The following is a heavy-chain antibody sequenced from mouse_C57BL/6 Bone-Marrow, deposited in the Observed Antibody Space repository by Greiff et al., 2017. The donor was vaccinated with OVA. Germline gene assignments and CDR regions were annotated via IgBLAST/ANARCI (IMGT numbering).Heavy chain of an antibody. D-gene: IGHD2-1*01. CDR2: INPYNGGT. Sequence: VQLQQSGPVLVKPGASVKMSCKASGYTFTDYYMNWVKQSHGKSLEWIGVINPYNGGTSYNQKFKGKATLTVDKSSSTAYMELNSLTSEDSAVYYCAKEEHLLFDDWGQGTTLTVSS. CDR1: GYTFTDYY. CDR3: AKEEHLLFDD. V-gene: IGHV1-19*01. J-gene: IGHJ2*01.